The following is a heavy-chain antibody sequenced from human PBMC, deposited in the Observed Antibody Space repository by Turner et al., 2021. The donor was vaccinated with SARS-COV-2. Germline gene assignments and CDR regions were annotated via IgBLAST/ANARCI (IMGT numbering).Heavy chain of an antibody. CDR1: GDSISSGSYY. J-gene: IGHJ5*02. CDR3: ARHGPTSTTKAFDP. D-gene: IGHD4-17*01. CDR2: VYYTGIT. Sequence: QLQLQESGPGLVKPSETLSFTCIVSGDSISSGSYYWAWIRQPPGKGLEWIGSVYYTGITYYTPSLRSRVTISVDTSKNQFSLKLNSVTAADTAVYYCARHGPTSTTKAFDPWGQGTLVTVSS. V-gene: IGHV4-39*01.